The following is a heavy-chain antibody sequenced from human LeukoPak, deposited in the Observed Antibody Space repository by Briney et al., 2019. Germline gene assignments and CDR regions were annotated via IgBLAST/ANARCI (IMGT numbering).Heavy chain of an antibody. D-gene: IGHD6-13*01. J-gene: IGHJ5*02. CDR1: GGSISSDY. CDR2: IYYSGST. CDR3: ARDIREAAAGSGGWFDP. Sequence: SETLSLTCTVSGGSISSDYWSWIRQPPGKGLEYIGYIYYSGSTNYNPSLKSRVTISIDTSKNQLSLKLSSVTAADTAVYYCARDIREAAAGSGGWFDPWGQGTLVTVSS. V-gene: IGHV4-59*01.